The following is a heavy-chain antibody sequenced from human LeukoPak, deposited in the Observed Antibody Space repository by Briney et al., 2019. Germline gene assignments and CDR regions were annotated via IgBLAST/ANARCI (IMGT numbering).Heavy chain of an antibody. V-gene: IGHV3-74*01. Sequence: GGSLRLSCAASGFSFSSYFMHWVRQAPGRGLVWVSRINSDGSSSSYADSVKGRFTISRDNAKNTLYLQMNSLRAEDTAVYYCAIQLGYSSGWYFDDSWGQGTLVTVSS. D-gene: IGHD6-19*01. CDR3: AIQLGYSSGWYFDDS. J-gene: IGHJ4*02. CDR1: GFSFSSYF. CDR2: INSDGSSS.